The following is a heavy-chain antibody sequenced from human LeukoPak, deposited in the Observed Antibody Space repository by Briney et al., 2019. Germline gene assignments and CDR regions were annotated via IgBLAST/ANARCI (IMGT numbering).Heavy chain of an antibody. J-gene: IGHJ4*02. D-gene: IGHD4-17*01. V-gene: IGHV3-48*02. CDR3: AKDRTVTTGLYYFDY. Sequence: SVKGRFTISRDNAKNSLYLQLNSLRDEDTAVYYCAKDRTVTTGLYYFDYWGQGTLVTVSS.